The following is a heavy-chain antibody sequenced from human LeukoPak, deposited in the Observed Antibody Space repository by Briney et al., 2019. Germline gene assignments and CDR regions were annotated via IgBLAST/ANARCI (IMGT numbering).Heavy chain of an antibody. J-gene: IGHJ5*02. Sequence: SETLSLTCTVSGGSISSYYWSWIRQPPGKGLEWIGYIYYSGSTNYNPSLKSRVTISVDTSKNQFSLKLSSVTAADTAVYYCARGQIRGGWLDPWGQGTLVTVSS. V-gene: IGHV4-59*01. CDR3: ARGQIRGGWLDP. CDR1: GGSISSYY. CDR2: IYYSGST. D-gene: IGHD3-3*02.